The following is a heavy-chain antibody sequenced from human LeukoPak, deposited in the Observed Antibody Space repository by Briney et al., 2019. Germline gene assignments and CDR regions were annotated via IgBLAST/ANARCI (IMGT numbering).Heavy chain of an antibody. CDR2: INHSGST. CDR3: ARRRYYGSGSLWYFDL. J-gene: IGHJ2*01. V-gene: IGHV4-34*01. Sequence: SETLSLTCAVYGGSFSGYYWSWLRQPPGKGLEWIGEINHSGSTNYNPSLQSRVTISVDTSKNQFSLKLSSVTAADTAVYYCARRRYYGSGSLWYFDLWGRGTLVTVSS. D-gene: IGHD3-10*01. CDR1: GGSFSGYY.